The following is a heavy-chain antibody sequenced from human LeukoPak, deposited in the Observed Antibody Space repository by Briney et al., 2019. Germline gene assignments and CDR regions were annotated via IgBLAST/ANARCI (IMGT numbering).Heavy chain of an antibody. CDR2: IYSGGSQ. CDR3: ARDRRYCSGDNCYSGVDY. V-gene: IGHV3-53*01. D-gene: IGHD2-15*01. Sequence: GGSLRLSCAASGRTVSSNYMTWVRQAPGKGLEWVSVIYSGGSQYYADSVKGRFSISRDNSKNTVYLQMNGLRAEDTAVYYCARDRRYCSGDNCYSGVDYWGQGTLVTVSS. CDR1: GRTVSSNY. J-gene: IGHJ4*02.